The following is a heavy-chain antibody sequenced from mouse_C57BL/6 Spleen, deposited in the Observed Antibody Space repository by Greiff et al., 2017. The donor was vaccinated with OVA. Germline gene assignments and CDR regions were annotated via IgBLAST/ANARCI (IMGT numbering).Heavy chain of an antibody. CDR1: GYSFTDYN. CDR3: ARSGFITTVVARDWFAY. Sequence: VQLQQSGPELVKPGASVKISCKASGYSFTDYNMNWVKQSNGKSLEWIGVINPNYGTTSYNQKFKGKATLTVDTSSSTAYMQLSSLTSEDSAVYYCARSGFITTVVARDWFAYWGQGTLVTVSA. D-gene: IGHD1-1*01. CDR2: INPNYGTT. J-gene: IGHJ3*01. V-gene: IGHV1-39*01.